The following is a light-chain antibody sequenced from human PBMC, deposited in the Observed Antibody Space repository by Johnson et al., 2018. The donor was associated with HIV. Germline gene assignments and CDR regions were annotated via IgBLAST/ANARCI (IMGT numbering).Light chain of an antibody. CDR1: SRDIGNNY. J-gene: IGLJ1*01. CDR2: DNN. Sequence: VLTQPPSVSAAPGQKVTFSCSGGSRDIGNNYVSCHQQFPGAAPKLLIYDNNKRPSGIPDRFSASKSGTSATLAITGLQPGDEADYYRGTWDSSLSAHYVFGTGTKVTVL. V-gene: IGLV1-51*01. CDR3: GTWDSSLSAHYV.